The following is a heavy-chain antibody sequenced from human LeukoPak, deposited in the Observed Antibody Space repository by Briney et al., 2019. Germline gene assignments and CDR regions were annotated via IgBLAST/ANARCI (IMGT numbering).Heavy chain of an antibody. CDR1: GGSFSGYY. CDR3: TRAVITFGAAVAKGFDC. J-gene: IGHJ4*02. CDR2: INHSGST. Sequence: PSETLSLTCAVSGGSFSGYYWSWIRQPPGKGLEWIGEINHSGSTNYNPSLKSRVTISVDTSKNQFSLNLNSVTAADTAVYYCTRAVITFGAAVAKGFDCWGQGTLVTVSS. D-gene: IGHD3-16*01. V-gene: IGHV4-34*01.